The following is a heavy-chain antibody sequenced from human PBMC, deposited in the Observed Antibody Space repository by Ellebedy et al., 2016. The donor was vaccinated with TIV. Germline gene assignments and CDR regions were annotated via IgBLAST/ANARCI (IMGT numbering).Heavy chain of an antibody. J-gene: IGHJ4*02. CDR2: TYYRSRWLN. CDR1: GDSISSNSAA. V-gene: IGHV6-1*01. D-gene: IGHD1-26*01. CDR3: ARDNRPRIGSYDY. Sequence: SQTLSLTCAISGDSISSNSAAWNWIRQSPSKGLEWLGRTYYRSRWLNDYAVSVKGRITIDPDTSKNQFSLQLNSVTPEDTAVYYCARDNRPRIGSYDYWGQGTLVTVTS.